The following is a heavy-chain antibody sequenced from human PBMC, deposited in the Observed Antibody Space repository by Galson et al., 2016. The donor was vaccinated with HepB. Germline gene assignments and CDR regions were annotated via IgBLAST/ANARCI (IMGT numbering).Heavy chain of an antibody. J-gene: IGHJ4*02. CDR1: GFSLTSGVVG. D-gene: IGHD1-14*01. V-gene: IGHV2-5*02. CDR2: IYGADDK. CDR3: AHRQRGTTFDY. Sequence: PALVKPTQTLTLTCNFSGFSLTSGVVGVGWLRQPPGKALEWLALIYGADDKTFSPSLRSRVTITKDTSKNQVVLRLTNVATLDTATYFCAHRQRGTTFDYWGQGILVAVSS.